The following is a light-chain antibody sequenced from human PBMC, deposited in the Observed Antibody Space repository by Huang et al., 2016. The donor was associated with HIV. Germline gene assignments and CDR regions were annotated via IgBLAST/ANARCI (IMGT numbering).Light chain of an antibody. CDR3: QQYSSSPPYT. J-gene: IGKJ2*01. Sequence: EIVLTQSPGTLSLSPGERATLSCRASQSVSSYLAWYQQKPGQAPRLLIYGAASRAPGIPDRCSGSGSGTDFTLSFSRLEPEDFAVYYCQQYSSSPPYTFGQGTKLETK. CDR1: QSVSSY. V-gene: IGKV3-20*01. CDR2: GAA.